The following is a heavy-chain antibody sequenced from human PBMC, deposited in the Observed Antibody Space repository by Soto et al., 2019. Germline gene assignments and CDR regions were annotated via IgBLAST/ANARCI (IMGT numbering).Heavy chain of an antibody. Sequence: QVQLVESGGGVVQPGRSLRLSCAASGFTFSSYGMHWVRQAPGKGLEWVAVIWYDGSNKYYADSVKGRFTISRDNSKNKMYLQMNSLRAEDTAVYYCARALGVYCGGDCALDYWGQGTLVTVSS. J-gene: IGHJ4*02. CDR3: ARALGVYCGGDCALDY. CDR1: GFTFSSYG. V-gene: IGHV3-33*01. D-gene: IGHD2-21*02. CDR2: IWYDGSNK.